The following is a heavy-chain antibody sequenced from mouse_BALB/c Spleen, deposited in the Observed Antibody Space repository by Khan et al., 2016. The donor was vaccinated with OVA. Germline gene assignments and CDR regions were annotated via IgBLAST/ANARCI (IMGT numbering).Heavy chain of an antibody. J-gene: IGHJ1*01. CDR1: GFTFSDYY. V-gene: IGHV7-3*02. D-gene: IGHD2-2*01. CDR2: IRNKANGYTT. CDR3: ATLWFRRGFFDV. Sequence: EVQRVESGGGLVQPGGSLRLSCATSGFTFSDYYMSWVRQPPGKALEWLGFIRNKANGYTTEYSASVKGRFTISSDNSQSILSLQMNTLRREDTATDYCATLWFRRGFFDVWGAGTTVTVSS.